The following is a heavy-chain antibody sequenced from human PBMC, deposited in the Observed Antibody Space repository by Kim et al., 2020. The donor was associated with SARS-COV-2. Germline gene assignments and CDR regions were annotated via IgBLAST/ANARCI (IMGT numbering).Heavy chain of an antibody. D-gene: IGHD5-12*01. CDR2: IYYSGNT. Sequence: SETLSLTCTVSGDSISSYYWNWIRQPPSKGLEWIGHIYYSGNTNYNPSLKNRLVISLDTSKNLFSLKLTSVTAADTAVYYCARNSGYPDYYFDYWGQGALFTVSS. J-gene: IGHJ4*02. V-gene: IGHV4-59*01. CDR1: GDSISSYY. CDR3: ARNSGYPDYYFDY.